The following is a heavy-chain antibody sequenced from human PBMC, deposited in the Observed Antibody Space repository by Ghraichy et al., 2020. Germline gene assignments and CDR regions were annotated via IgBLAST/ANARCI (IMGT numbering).Heavy chain of an antibody. Sequence: SETLSLTCAVYGGSFSGYYWSWIRQPPGKGLEWIGEINHSGSTNYNPSLKSRVTISVDTSKNQFSLKLSSVTAADTAVYYCARKRVYNWNYGGYYYGMDVWGQGTTVTVSS. V-gene: IGHV4-34*01. D-gene: IGHD1-7*01. CDR2: INHSGST. CDR3: ARKRVYNWNYGGYYYGMDV. CDR1: GGSFSGYY. J-gene: IGHJ6*02.